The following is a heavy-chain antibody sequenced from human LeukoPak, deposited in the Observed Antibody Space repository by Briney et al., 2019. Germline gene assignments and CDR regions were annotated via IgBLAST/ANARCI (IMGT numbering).Heavy chain of an antibody. Sequence: SETLSLTCTVSGGSISSYYWSWIRQPPGKGLEWIGYIYYSGSTNYNPSLKSRVTISVDMSKNQFSLKLSSVTAADTAVYYCARGGGSSWYNGWFDPWGQGTLVTVSS. CDR3: ARGGGSSWYNGWFDP. D-gene: IGHD6-13*01. CDR1: GGSISSYY. CDR2: IYYSGST. J-gene: IGHJ5*02. V-gene: IGHV4-59*01.